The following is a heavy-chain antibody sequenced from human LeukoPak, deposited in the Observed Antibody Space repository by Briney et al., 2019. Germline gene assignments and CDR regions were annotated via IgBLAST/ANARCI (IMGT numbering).Heavy chain of an antibody. CDR1: GYTFTSYG. J-gene: IGHJ4*02. D-gene: IGHD6-13*01. CDR2: ISAYNGNT. Sequence: ASVKVSCKASGYTFTSYGISWVRQAPGQGLEWMGWISAYNGNTNYAQKLQGRVTMTTDTSTSTAYMELRSLRSDDTAVYYCAREISWDSSSWLDYWGQGTLVTVSS. V-gene: IGHV1-18*01. CDR3: AREISWDSSSWLDY.